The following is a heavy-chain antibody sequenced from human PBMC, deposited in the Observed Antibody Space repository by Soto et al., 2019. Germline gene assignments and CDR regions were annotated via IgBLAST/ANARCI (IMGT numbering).Heavy chain of an antibody. Sequence: QVQLVQSGAEVKKPGASVKVSCKASGYTFTSYDINWVRQATGQGLEWMGWMNPNSGNTGYAQKFQGRVTMTRNTSISTADMELSSLRSEDTAVYYCARSHPYVIAAAGRYYYYGMDVWGQGTTVTVSS. CDR2: MNPNSGNT. J-gene: IGHJ6*02. D-gene: IGHD6-13*01. CDR1: GYTFTSYD. V-gene: IGHV1-8*01. CDR3: ARSHPYVIAAAGRYYYYGMDV.